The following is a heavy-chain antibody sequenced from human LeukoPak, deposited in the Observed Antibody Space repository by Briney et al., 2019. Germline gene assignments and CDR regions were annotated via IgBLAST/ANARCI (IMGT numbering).Heavy chain of an antibody. CDR2: IKPNSGGT. V-gene: IGHV1-2*02. Sequence: ASVKVSCKASEYTFTDDYIHWVRQAPGQGLEWMGWIKPNSGGTKYAQKYQGRVTMTTDTSISTAYMELSSLESDDTAVFYCARGSVVGATASLTYEIWGQGTIVTVSS. J-gene: IGHJ3*02. D-gene: IGHD2-15*01. CDR3: ARGSVVGATASLTYEI. CDR1: EYTFTDDY.